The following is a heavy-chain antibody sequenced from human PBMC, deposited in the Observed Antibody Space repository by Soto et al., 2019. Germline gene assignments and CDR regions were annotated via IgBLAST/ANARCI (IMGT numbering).Heavy chain of an antibody. CDR3: AKASNSSPWFDSWLES. J-gene: IGHJ5*01. CDR2: INDNGDST. Sequence: PWGSLSLSCAASGFNFRYYAMTWVRQAPGKGLEWVSSINDNGDSTHYADSVKGRFTISRDNSKNTLYLQMNSLTAEDTAVYFCAKASNSSPWFDSWLESWGQGTLVTVSS. V-gene: IGHV3-23*01. D-gene: IGHD6-6*01. CDR1: GFNFRYYA.